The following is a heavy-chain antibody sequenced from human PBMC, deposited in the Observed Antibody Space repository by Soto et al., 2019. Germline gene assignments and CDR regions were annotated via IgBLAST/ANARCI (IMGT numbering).Heavy chain of an antibody. D-gene: IGHD3-10*01. CDR3: AKDAFGSGIYYSVSWFDP. CDR2: ISGNGAST. J-gene: IGHJ5*02. Sequence: GGSLRLSCAASGFTFSSYAMSWVRQAPGKGLEWVSAISGNGASTYYADSVKGRFTISRDNSKNTLYLQMNSLRAEDTAVYYCAKDAFGSGIYYSVSWFDPWGQGTLVTVSS. CDR1: GFTFSSYA. V-gene: IGHV3-23*01.